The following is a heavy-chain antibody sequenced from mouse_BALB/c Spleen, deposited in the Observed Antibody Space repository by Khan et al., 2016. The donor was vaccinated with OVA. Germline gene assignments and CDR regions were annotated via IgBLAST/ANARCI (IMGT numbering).Heavy chain of an antibody. CDR1: GYSITSDYA. CDR3: ARGRYRYPFAY. V-gene: IGHV3-2*02. Sequence: EVQLQESGPGLVKPSQSLSLTCTVTGYSITSDYAWNWIRQFPGNKLEWMGYISYSGSTSYNPSLKSRISITRDKSKNQFFLQLNSVTTEDTATYYCARGRYRYPFAYWGQGTLVTVSA. CDR2: ISYSGST. D-gene: IGHD2-14*01. J-gene: IGHJ3*01.